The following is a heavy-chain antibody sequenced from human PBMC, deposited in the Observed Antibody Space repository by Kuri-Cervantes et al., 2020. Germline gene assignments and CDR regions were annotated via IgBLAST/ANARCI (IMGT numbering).Heavy chain of an antibody. J-gene: IGHJ4*02. CDR2: IYYSGST. CDR3: ARGPWIQLWLLFDY. V-gene: IGHV4-30-4*01. D-gene: IGHD5-18*01. Sequence: SCTVSGGSISSSSYYWSWIRQPPGKGLEWIGYIYYSGSTYYNPSLKSRVTISVDTSKNQFSLELSSVTAADTAVYYCARGPWIQLWLLFDYWGQGTLVTVSS. CDR1: GGSISSSSYY.